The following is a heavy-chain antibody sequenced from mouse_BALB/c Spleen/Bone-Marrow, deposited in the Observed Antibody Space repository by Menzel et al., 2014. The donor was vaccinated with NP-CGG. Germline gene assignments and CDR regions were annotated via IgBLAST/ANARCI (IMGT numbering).Heavy chain of an antibody. V-gene: IGHV1-54*01. Sequence: VQLQQSGAELVRPGTSVKVSCKASGYAFNNYLIEWVKQRPGQGLEWIGVINPGSGGTKYNEKFKGKATLTADKSSSTAYMQLSSLTSDDSAVYFCARCLTGTSAMDYWGQGTSVTVSP. CDR3: ARCLTGTSAMDY. J-gene: IGHJ4*01. D-gene: IGHD4-1*01. CDR2: INPGSGGT. CDR1: GYAFNNYL.